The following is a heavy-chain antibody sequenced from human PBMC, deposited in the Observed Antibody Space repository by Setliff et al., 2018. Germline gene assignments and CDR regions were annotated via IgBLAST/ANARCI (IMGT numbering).Heavy chain of an antibody. D-gene: IGHD4-17*01. CDR1: GGSISSYS. Sequence: SETLSLTCSVSGGSISSYSWGWIRQPPGKGLEWIGFFYYNGATNYNPSLRSRVTISVDTSKNQFSLKVSSVTAADTAVYYCARHENDYGDYDDAFDIWGQGTMVTVSS. CDR2: FYYNGAT. V-gene: IGHV4-59*08. CDR3: ARHENDYGDYDDAFDI. J-gene: IGHJ3*02.